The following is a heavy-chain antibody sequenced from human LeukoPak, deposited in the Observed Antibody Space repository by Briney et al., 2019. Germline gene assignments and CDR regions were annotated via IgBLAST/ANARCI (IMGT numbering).Heavy chain of an antibody. D-gene: IGHD2-8*01. Sequence: SETLSLTCTVSGGSVSSYYWSWIRQTPGQVPEWIGYIYYGGGTNYNPSLKSRVTISVDTSKKQFSLKLTSATAADTAVYYCARIMDTAWGMDVWGQGTTVTVSS. V-gene: IGHV4-59*02. CDR3: ARIMDTAWGMDV. J-gene: IGHJ6*02. CDR1: GGSVSSYY. CDR2: IYYGGGT.